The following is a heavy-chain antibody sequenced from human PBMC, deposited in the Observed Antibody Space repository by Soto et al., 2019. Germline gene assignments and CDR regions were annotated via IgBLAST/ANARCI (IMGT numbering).Heavy chain of an antibody. CDR3: ARTDGDFYGLDV. CDR1: GFTFRNYD. V-gene: IGHV3-13*05. CDR2: ISAAGDP. Sequence: EVQLVESGGGLVQPGGSLRLSCEASGFTFRNYDMHWVRQGTGKGLEWVSGISAAGDPDYADSAERRFTISRETAQNSFFLQMNSLRVGDTAVYYCARTDGDFYGLDVWGQGTTVIVSS. J-gene: IGHJ6*02.